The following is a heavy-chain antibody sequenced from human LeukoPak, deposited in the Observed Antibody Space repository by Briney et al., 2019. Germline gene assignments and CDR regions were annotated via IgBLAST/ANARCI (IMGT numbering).Heavy chain of an antibody. D-gene: IGHD6-19*01. CDR3: ARDSPRGGWSDY. Sequence: GASVKVSCKASEGTFGAYSIDWVRQAPGQGLEWMGWISAYNGNTNYAQKLRGRVTMTTDTSTSTAYMELRSLRSDDTAVYYCARDSPRGGWSDYWGQGTLVTVSS. V-gene: IGHV1-18*01. CDR1: EGTFGAYS. CDR2: ISAYNGNT. J-gene: IGHJ4*02.